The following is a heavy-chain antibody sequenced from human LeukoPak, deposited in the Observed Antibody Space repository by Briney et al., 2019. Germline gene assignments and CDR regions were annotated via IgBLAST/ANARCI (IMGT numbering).Heavy chain of an antibody. J-gene: IGHJ4*02. V-gene: IGHV1-69*13. D-gene: IGHD4-17*01. CDR2: IIPIFSAA. Sequence: SVKVSRKASGGTFSSSANSWVRPARGQGLEWMGGIIPIFSAANYAQKFQGRVTITADESTSIAYMALNSLRSKDTAVYYCATRPYGDYSIPPPLDYWGQGTLVTVSS. CDR3: ATRPYGDYSIPPPLDY. CDR1: GGTFSSSA.